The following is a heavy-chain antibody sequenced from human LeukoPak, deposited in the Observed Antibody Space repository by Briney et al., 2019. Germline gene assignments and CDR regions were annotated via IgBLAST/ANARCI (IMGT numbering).Heavy chain of an antibody. CDR2: INHSGST. CDR1: GGSFSGYX. V-gene: IGHV4-34*01. Sequence: PSETLSLTCAVYGGSFSGYXXXXXRXPPXXXXXWIGEINHSGSTNYNXXLKXXVTIXVXTSKNQFSLKLSSVTAADTAVYYCARGSRRRDAFDIWGQGTMVTVSS. CDR3: ARGSRRRDAFDI. J-gene: IGHJ3*02.